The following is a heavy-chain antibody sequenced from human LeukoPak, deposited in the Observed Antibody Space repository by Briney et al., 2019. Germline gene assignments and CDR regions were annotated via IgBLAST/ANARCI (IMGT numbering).Heavy chain of an antibody. CDR2: MYYSGDT. Sequence: PETLSLTSTLPRDSTRGYYWCWRPAPPGGGVGRMGHMYYSGDTHYNPSLQGRVTILVDTSKNQFSLKLSSVTAADTAVYYCARHDMDVSGAGLDYFDYWGQGTLVTVSS. CDR3: ARHDMDVSGAGLDYFDY. J-gene: IGHJ4*02. CDR1: RDSTRGYY. V-gene: IGHV4-59*08. D-gene: IGHD1-26*01.